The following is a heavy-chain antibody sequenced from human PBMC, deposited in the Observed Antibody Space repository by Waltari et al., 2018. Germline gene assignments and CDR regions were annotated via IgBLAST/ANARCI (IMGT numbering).Heavy chain of an antibody. CDR2: ISSNAYGGTT. J-gene: IGHJ4*02. D-gene: IGHD6-19*01. Sequence: EVQLVESGGGLVQRGRSLRLSCTASGFTLGDDAMSWCRQAPGKGLEWVGFISSNAYGGTTEYAASVQGRFTISRDDSKSIAYLQMNSLKTEDTAVYYCTSPGIAVAGTDYWGQGTLVTVSS. V-gene: IGHV3-49*03. CDR3: TSPGIAVAGTDY. CDR1: GFTLGDDA.